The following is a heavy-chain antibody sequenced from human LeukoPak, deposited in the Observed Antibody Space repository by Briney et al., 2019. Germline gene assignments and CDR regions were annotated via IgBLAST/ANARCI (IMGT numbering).Heavy chain of an antibody. V-gene: IGHV4-39*01. CDR1: GGSISSSSYY. J-gene: IGHJ5*02. CDR3: AKTYYDFWSGHYPS. CDR2: IYYSGST. Sequence: SETLSLTCTVSGGSISSSSYYWGWLRQPPGTGLEWIGSIYYSGSTYYNPSLKSRVTISVDTSKNQFSLKLSSVTAADTAVYYCAKTYYDFWSGHYPSWGQGTLVTVSS. D-gene: IGHD3-3*01.